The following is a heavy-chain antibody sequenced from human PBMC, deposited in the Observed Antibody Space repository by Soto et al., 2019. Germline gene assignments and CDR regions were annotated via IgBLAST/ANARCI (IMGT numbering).Heavy chain of an antibody. CDR3: ARVPDIVVVVANLYYYYGMDV. J-gene: IGHJ6*02. D-gene: IGHD2-15*01. CDR2: ISAYNGNT. V-gene: IGHV1-18*01. CDR1: GYTFTSYG. Sequence: QVQLVQSGAEVKKPGASVKVSCKASGYTFTSYGISWVRQAPGQGLEWMGWISAYNGNTNYAQKLQGRVTMTTDTSTSTAYMELRSLRSDDTAVYYCARVPDIVVVVANLYYYYGMDVWGQGTTVTVSS.